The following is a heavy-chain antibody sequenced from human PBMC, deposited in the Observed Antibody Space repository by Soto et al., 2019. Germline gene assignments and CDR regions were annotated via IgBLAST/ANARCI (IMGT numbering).Heavy chain of an antibody. CDR1: GGSISSYY. CDR2: IYYSGST. V-gene: IGHV4-59*08. CDR3: ARQPPYGSGSYTLDY. J-gene: IGHJ4*02. Sequence: SETLSLTCTVSGGSISSYYWSWIRQPPGKGLEWIGYIYYSGSTNYNPSLKSRVTISVDTPKNQFSLKLSSVTAADTAVYYCARQPPYGSGSYTLDYWGQGTLVTVSS. D-gene: IGHD3-10*01.